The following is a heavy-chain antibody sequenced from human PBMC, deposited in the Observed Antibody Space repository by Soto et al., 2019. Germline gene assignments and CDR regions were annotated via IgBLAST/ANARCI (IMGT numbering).Heavy chain of an antibody. CDR2: IYYSGST. V-gene: IGHV4-39*01. J-gene: IGHJ5*02. CDR3: ARLMGARGGNWFDP. D-gene: IGHD1-26*01. Sequence: SETLSLTCTVSGGSISSSSYYWGWIRQPPGKGLEWIGSIYYSGSTYYNPSLKSRVTISVDTSKNQFSLKLSSVTAADTAVYYCARLMGARGGNWFDPWGQGTLVTVSS. CDR1: GGSISSSSYY.